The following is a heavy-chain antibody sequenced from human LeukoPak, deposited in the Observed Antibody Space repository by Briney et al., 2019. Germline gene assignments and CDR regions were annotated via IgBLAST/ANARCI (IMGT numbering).Heavy chain of an antibody. CDR3: ARLTFYYDSRSPAFDI. Sequence: SETLSLTCIVSGGSISSSSYYWAWIRQPPGKGLEWIGSIYYSGSTYYNPSLKSRVTISVDTSKNQFSLKLSSVTAADTAGYYCARLTFYYDSRSPAFDIWGRGTMVTVSS. D-gene: IGHD3-22*01. CDR2: IYYSGST. CDR1: GGSISSSSYY. J-gene: IGHJ3*02. V-gene: IGHV4-39*01.